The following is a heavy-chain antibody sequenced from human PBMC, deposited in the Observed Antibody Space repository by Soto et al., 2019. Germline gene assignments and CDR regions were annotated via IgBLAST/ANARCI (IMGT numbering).Heavy chain of an antibody. V-gene: IGHV4-39*01. D-gene: IGHD2-8*01. CDR1: GGSISSSSYY. CDR2: IYYSGST. CDR3: ASSFPGLMVYAIDY. J-gene: IGHJ4*02. Sequence: QLQLQESGPGLVKPSETLSLTCTVSGGSISSSSYYWGWIRQPPGKGLEWIGSIYYSGSTYYNPSLKSRVTISVDTSKNQFSLKLRSVTAADTAVYYCASSFPGLMVYAIDYWGQGTLVTVSS.